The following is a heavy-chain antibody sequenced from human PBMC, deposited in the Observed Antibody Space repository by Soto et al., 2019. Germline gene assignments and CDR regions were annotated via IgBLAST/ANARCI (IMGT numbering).Heavy chain of an antibody. V-gene: IGHV4-30-4*01. CDR1: GGTISSGDSS. CDR3: AGGSFGVVDHLDY. Sequence: TVAGGTISSGDSSRSWNRHPPGKGLEWIGYIYSSASTSYTPSLQSRVTIAVDTSKNQFSLKLSSVTAADTAVYYGAGGSFGVVDHLDYWGQGTLVTVSS. J-gene: IGHJ4*02. CDR2: IYSSAST. D-gene: IGHD3-3*01.